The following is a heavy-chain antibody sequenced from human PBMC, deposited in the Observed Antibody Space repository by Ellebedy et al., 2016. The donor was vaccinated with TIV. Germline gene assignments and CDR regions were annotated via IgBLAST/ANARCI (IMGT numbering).Heavy chain of an antibody. CDR2: ISSKRYGGRP. CDR3: TRKPRKGVDRYPFDF. D-gene: IGHD3-9*01. CDR1: GFTFADYA. Sequence: GESLKISCVTSGFTFADYAMVWFRQAPGKGLEWVGFISSKRYGGRPEHAASLKGRFTISRDDSRSIAYLQMNSLQSEDTGVYYCTRKPRKGVDRYPFDFWGQGTLVTVSS. V-gene: IGHV3-49*03. J-gene: IGHJ4*02.